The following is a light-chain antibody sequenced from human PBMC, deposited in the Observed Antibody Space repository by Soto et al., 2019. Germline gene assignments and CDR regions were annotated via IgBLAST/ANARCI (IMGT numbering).Light chain of an antibody. CDR1: QSVSNNY. J-gene: IGKJ5*01. Sequence: ETVLTQSPRTLSLSPRERATLSRRASQSVSNNYLAWYQQKPGQAPRLLIYGASNRATGIPDRFSGSGSGTDFTLTISRLEPEDFAVYYCQQRSNWPVTFGQGTRLEVK. CDR3: QQRSNWPVT. V-gene: IGKV3D-20*02. CDR2: GAS.